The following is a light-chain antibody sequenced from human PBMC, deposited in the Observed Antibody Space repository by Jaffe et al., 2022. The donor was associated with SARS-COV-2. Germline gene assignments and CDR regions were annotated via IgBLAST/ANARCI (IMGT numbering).Light chain of an antibody. CDR3: CSYAGRYTPWV. V-gene: IGLV2-11*01. CDR2: DVS. J-gene: IGLJ3*02. CDR1: SSDVGSYNY. Sequence: QSALTQPRSVSGSPGQSVTISCTGTSSDVGSYNYVSWYQHHPGKAPKLMIYDVSQRPSGVPDRFSGSKSGNTASLTISGLQAEDEADYFCCSYAGRYTPWVFGGGTKLTVL.